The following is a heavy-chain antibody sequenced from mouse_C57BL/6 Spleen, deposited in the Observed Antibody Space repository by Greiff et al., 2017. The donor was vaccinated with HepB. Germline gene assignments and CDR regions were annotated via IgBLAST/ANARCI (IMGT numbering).Heavy chain of an antibody. CDR3: ARHLSQAPYYFDY. Sequence: QVQLQQPGAELVRPGTSVKLSCKASGYTFTSYWMHWVKQRPGQGLEWIGVIDPSDSYTNYNQKFKGKATWTVDTSSSTAYMQLSSLTSEDSAVYYCARHLSQAPYYFDYWGQGTTLTVSS. CDR2: IDPSDSYT. CDR1: GYTFTSYW. J-gene: IGHJ2*01. V-gene: IGHV1-59*01. D-gene: IGHD3-2*02.